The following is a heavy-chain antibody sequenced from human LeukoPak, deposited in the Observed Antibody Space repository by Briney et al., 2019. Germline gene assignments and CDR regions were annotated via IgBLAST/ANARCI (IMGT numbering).Heavy chain of an antibody. CDR1: GFTFSSYA. CDR2: ISGSGGST. Sequence: PGGSLRLSCAASGFTFSSYAMSWVRQAQGKGLEWVSGISGSGGSTYYADSVKGRFTISRDNSKNTMYLQMNSLRAEDTAAYYCAKESAYDILTGYSDYWGQGTLVTVSS. CDR3: AKESAYDILTGYSDY. V-gene: IGHV3-23*01. J-gene: IGHJ4*02. D-gene: IGHD3-9*01.